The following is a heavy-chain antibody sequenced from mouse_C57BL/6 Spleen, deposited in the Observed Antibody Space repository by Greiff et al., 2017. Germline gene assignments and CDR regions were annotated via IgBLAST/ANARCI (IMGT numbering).Heavy chain of an antibody. D-gene: IGHD1-1*01. CDR2: IYPSDSET. Sequence: VQLQQPGAELVRPGSSVKLSCKASGYTFTSYWMAWVKQRPGQGLEWIGNIYPSDSETHYNQKFKDKATLTVDKSSSTAYMQLSSLTSEDSAVYYCAREDYYGSSYNAMDYWGQGTSVTVSS. J-gene: IGHJ4*01. CDR3: AREDYYGSSYNAMDY. V-gene: IGHV1-61*01. CDR1: GYTFTSYW.